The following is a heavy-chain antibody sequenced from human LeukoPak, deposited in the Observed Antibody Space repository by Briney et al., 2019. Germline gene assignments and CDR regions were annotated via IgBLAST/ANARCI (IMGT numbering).Heavy chain of an antibody. CDR3: ARGLPRNDIVVVVAATVFDY. V-gene: IGHV1-2*02. CDR1: GYTFTGYY. J-gene: IGHJ4*02. D-gene: IGHD2-15*01. Sequence: GASVKVSCKASGYTFTGYYMHWVRQAPGQGLEWMGWINPNSRGTNYAQKFQGRVTMTRDTSISTAYMELSRLRSDDTAVYYCARGLPRNDIVVVVAATVFDYWGQGALVTVSS. CDR2: INPNSRGT.